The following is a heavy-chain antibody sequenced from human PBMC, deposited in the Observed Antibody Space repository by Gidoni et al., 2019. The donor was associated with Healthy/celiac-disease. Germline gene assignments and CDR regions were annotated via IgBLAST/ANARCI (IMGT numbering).Heavy chain of an antibody. Sequence: EVQLVQSGAEVKKPGESLKISCKGSGYSFTSYWIGWVRQMPGKGLEWMGIIYPGNSDTRYSPSFQGQVTISADKSISTAYLQWSSLKASDTAMYYCARQANNWNYVWWFDPWGQGTLVTVSS. CDR2: IYPGNSDT. J-gene: IGHJ5*02. CDR3: ARQANNWNYVWWFDP. V-gene: IGHV5-51*01. D-gene: IGHD1-7*01. CDR1: GYSFTSYW.